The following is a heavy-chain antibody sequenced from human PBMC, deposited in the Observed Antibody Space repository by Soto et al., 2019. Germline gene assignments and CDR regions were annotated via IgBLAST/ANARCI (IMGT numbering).Heavy chain of an antibody. V-gene: IGHV3-15*07. CDR2: IKSKTDGGTT. CDR3: TTDGDYGDYVWAFDI. D-gene: IGHD4-17*01. J-gene: IGHJ3*02. CDR1: GFTFSNAW. Sequence: EVQLVESGGGLVKPGGSLRLSCAASGFTFSNAWMNWVRQAPGKGLEWVGRIKSKTDGGTTDYAAPVKGRFTISRDDSKNTLYLQMNSLKTEDTAVYYCTTDGDYGDYVWAFDIWGQGTMVTVSS.